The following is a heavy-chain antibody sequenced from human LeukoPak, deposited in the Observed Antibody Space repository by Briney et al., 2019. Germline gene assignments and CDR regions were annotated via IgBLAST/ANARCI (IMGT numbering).Heavy chain of an antibody. CDR1: GFTFSSYA. J-gene: IGHJ4*02. V-gene: IGHV3-23*01. CDR3: AREIHGDRTNFDY. Sequence: WGSLRLSCAATGFTFSSYAMTWVRQTPGKGLDWVSRISASGSTTDYVDYVKCRFTISRDNSKNTVYLQMNSLRAGGTAVYYCAREIHGDRTNFDYWGQGTLVTVSS. D-gene: IGHD4-17*01. CDR2: ISASGSTT.